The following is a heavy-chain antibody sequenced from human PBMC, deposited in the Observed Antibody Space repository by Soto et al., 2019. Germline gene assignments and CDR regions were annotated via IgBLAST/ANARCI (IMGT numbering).Heavy chain of an antibody. D-gene: IGHD1-26*01. V-gene: IGHV4-59*01. CDR1: GGSISNYY. CDR2: IYDSGST. Sequence: PSETLSLTCTVSGGSISNYYWSWIRQPPGKGLEWIGYIYDSGSTNYNPSLKSRVSISVDASKNQFSLKLTSVTAADTAVYYCARVDSGSYFDWGQGTLVTVSS. J-gene: IGHJ4*02. CDR3: ARVDSGSYFD.